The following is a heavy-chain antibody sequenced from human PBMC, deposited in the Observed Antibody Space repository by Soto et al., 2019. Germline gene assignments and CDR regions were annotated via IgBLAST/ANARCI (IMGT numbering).Heavy chain of an antibody. J-gene: IGHJ6*02. V-gene: IGHV3-30*18. CDR2: ISDDGSNK. CDR3: AEEPYSFTWYGSNGLDV. CDR1: GFSFSSYG. Sequence: PGGSLRLSCAASGFSFSSYGMHWVRQVPGKVLEWLTLISDDGSNKKYVDSVRGRFTISRYNSENTLYLQMKSLRPEDTAVYYCAEEPYSFTWYGSNGLDVWGQGTTVTVSS. D-gene: IGHD6-13*01.